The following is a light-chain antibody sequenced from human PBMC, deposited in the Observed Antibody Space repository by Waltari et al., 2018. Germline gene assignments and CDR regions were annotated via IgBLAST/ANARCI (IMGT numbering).Light chain of an antibody. CDR1: QSISGY. CDR2: AAS. CDR3: QQSYSPPYT. Sequence: DIQMTQSPSSLSASVVDRVTITCRASQSISGYLTLYRQKPGKAPNLLIYAASSVQSGVPSRISGSGSGTEFTLTISSLQPEDFATYFCQQSYSPPYTFGQGTRLEIK. J-gene: IGKJ2*01. V-gene: IGKV1-39*01.